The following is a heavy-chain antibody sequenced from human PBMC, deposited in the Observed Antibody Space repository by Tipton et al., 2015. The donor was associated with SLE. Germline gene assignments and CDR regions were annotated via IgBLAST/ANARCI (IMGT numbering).Heavy chain of an antibody. CDR2: IYDTETT. CDR1: GDSISSGGYY. Sequence: TLSLTCTVSGDSISSGGYYWSWVRQLPGTGLEWIGYIYDTETTHYNPSLNSRLSLSIDTSKNQFSLRLNSVTAADTAVYYCARHYGSITILEWSNWFDPWGQGTLVTVSS. J-gene: IGHJ5*02. D-gene: IGHD3-3*01. CDR3: ARHYGSITILEWSNWFDP. V-gene: IGHV4-31*03.